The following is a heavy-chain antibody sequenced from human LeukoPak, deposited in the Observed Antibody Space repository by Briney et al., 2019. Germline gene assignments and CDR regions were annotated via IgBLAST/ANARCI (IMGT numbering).Heavy chain of an antibody. J-gene: IGHJ5*02. D-gene: IGHD3-10*01. V-gene: IGHV3-23*01. CDR2: ITGIGLHT. Sequence: GGSLRLSCAASGFIFSTYGMSWVRQAPGKGFEWVSSITGIGLHTYYADSVKGRFTISRDNSKNTVYLQMNSLPAEDTAVYYCAKAMRGPLTWGQGTLVTVSS. CDR3: AKAMRGPLT. CDR1: GFIFSTYG.